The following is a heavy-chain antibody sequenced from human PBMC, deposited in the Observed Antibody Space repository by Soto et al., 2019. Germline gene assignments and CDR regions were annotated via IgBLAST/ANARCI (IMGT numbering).Heavy chain of an antibody. CDR2: ISGSGGST. CDR3: AKVYDFWSGYYFDY. J-gene: IGHJ4*02. Sequence: SLRLSCAASGFTFSSYAMSWVRQAPGKGLEWVSAISGSGGSTYYADSVRGRFTIPRDNSKNTLYLQMNSLRAEDTAVYYCAKVYDFWSGYYFDYWGQGTLVTVSS. D-gene: IGHD3-3*01. V-gene: IGHV3-23*01. CDR1: GFTFSSYA.